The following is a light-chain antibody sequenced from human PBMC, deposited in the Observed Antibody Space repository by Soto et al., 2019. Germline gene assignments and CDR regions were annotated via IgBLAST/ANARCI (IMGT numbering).Light chain of an antibody. Sequence: EIVLTQSPGTLSLSPGERATLSCRASQSVSSIYFAWYQQKRGQAPRLVIYGASTRATGIPARFSGSGSGTEFTLTISSLQPEDIAVYYCQQYNNWPLTFGGGTKVDIK. V-gene: IGKV3-15*01. CDR2: GAS. CDR3: QQYNNWPLT. CDR1: QSVSSIY. J-gene: IGKJ4*01.